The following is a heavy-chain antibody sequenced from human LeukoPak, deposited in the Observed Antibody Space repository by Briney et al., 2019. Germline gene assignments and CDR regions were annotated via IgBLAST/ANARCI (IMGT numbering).Heavy chain of an antibody. J-gene: IGHJ4*02. V-gene: IGHV1-2*02. Sequence: ASVKVSCKASGYTFTGYYMHWVRQAPGQGLEWMGWINPNSGGTNYAQKFQGRVTMTRDTSISTAYMELSRLRSDDTAVYYCARALRGYSYGYSDYWGQGTLVTVSS. CDR1: GYTFTGYY. CDR3: ARALRGYSYGYSDY. D-gene: IGHD5-18*01. CDR2: INPNSGGT.